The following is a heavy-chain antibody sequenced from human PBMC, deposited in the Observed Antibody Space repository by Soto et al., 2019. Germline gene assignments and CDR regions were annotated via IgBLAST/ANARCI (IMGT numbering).Heavy chain of an antibody. Sequence: SETLSLTCGVSGGSISSGGYSWSWIRQPPGKGLEWIGYIYHSGSTYYNPSLKSRVTISVDRSKNQFSLKLSSVTAADTAAYYCARSGTTNDYFDYWGQGTLVTVSS. D-gene: IGHD1-1*01. V-gene: IGHV4-30-2*01. J-gene: IGHJ4*02. CDR3: ARSGTTNDYFDY. CDR2: IYHSGST. CDR1: GGSISSGGYS.